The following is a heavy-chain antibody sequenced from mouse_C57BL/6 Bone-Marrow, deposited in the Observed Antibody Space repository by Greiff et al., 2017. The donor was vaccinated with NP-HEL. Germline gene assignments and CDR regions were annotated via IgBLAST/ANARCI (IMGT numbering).Heavy chain of an antibody. D-gene: IGHD2-5*01. V-gene: IGHV2-9-1*01. CDR2: IWTGGGT. CDR3: ASLYYSNYDAMDY. J-gene: IGHJ4*01. CDR1: GFSLTSYA. Sequence: VQLQQSGPGLVAPSQSLSITCTVSGFSLTSYAISWVRQPPGKGLEWLGVIWTGGGTNYNSALKSRLSISKDNSKSQVFLKMNSLQTDDTARYYCASLYYSNYDAMDYWGQGTSVTVSS.